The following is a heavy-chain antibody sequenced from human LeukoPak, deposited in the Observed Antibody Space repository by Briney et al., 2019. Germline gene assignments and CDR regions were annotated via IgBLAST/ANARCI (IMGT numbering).Heavy chain of an antibody. CDR2: IYYSGST. Sequence: SETLSLTCTVSGGSISSYYWSWIRQPPGKGLEWIGYIYYSGSTNYNLSLKSRVTISIDTSKKQFSLKLSSVTAADTAMYYCATIDYGGTIDYWGQGTLVTVSS. CDR3: ATIDYGGTIDY. CDR1: GGSISSYY. J-gene: IGHJ4*02. D-gene: IGHD4-23*01. V-gene: IGHV4-59*03.